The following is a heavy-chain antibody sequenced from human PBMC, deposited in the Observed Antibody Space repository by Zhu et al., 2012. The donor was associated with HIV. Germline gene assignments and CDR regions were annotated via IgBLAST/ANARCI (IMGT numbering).Heavy chain of an antibody. CDR1: GGSISSGDYY. CDR3: ARKQWELLSAFDI. D-gene: IGHD1-26*01. Sequence: QVQLQESGPGLVKPSQTLSLTCTVSGGSISSGDYYWSWVCQSPVRGLEWIGYIYYSGTTYYIPSLKSRVTISVDTSKNQFSLKLTSVTAADTAMYYCARKQWELLSAFDIWGQGTMVTVSS. V-gene: IGHV4-30-4*08. J-gene: IGHJ3*02. CDR2: IYYSGTT.